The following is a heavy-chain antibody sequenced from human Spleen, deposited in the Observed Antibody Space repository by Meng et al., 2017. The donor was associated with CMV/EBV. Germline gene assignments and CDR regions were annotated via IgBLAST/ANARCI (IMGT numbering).Heavy chain of an antibody. D-gene: IGHD3-10*01. CDR1: GFSLATTGVG. CDR2: IDWKDDR. Sequence: FSGFSLATTGVGVGWIRQPPGKALEWLGFIDWKDDRPYSPSLKSRLTITKDTSKNQVVLTMTNMDPVDTATYYCAHRLKFGSSHFDYWGQGTLVTISS. CDR3: AHRLKFGSSHFDY. V-gene: IGHV2-5*01. J-gene: IGHJ4*02.